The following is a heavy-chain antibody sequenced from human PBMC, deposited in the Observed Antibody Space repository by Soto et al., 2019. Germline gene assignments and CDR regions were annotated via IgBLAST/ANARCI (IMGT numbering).Heavy chain of an antibody. D-gene: IGHD6-13*01. J-gene: IGHJ6*02. CDR2: MNPNSGNT. V-gene: IGHV1-8*01. Sequence: QVQLVQSGAEVKKPGASVKVSCKASGYTFTSYDINWVRQATGQGLEWMGWMNPNSGNTGYAQKFQGRVTMTRNTSISTAYTALSSLRSEDTAVYYCASRGYSSGWYYYYYSGMDVWGQGTTVTVSS. CDR3: ASRGYSSGWYYYYYSGMDV. CDR1: GYTFTSYD.